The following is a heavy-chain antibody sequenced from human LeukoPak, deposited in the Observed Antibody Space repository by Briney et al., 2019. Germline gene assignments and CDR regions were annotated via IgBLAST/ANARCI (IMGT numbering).Heavy chain of an antibody. CDR3: ARGGSGWDDAFDI. D-gene: IGHD6-19*01. CDR2: ISYDGSNK. J-gene: IGHJ3*02. CDR1: GFIFSSYA. V-gene: IGHV3-30*04. Sequence: GGSLRLSCAASGFIFSSYAMHWVRQAPGKGLEWVAVISYDGSNKYYADSVKGRFTISRDNSKNTLYLQMNSLRAEDTAVYYCARGGSGWDDAFDIWGQGTMVTVSS.